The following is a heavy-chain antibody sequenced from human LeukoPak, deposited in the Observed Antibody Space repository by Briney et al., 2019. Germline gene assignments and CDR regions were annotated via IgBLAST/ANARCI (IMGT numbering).Heavy chain of an antibody. J-gene: IGHJ4*02. V-gene: IGHV3-53*01. CDR1: GFPFSSTY. CDR3: ARDNYGGNLDY. Sequence: PGGSLSPSCAAPGFPFSSTYMSWVRPAPGKGREWVSVIYTGGSTYYADSVKGRFTISRDNSKNTLYLQMNSLRAEDTAVYYCARDNYGGNLDYWGQGTLVTVSS. CDR2: IYTGGST. D-gene: IGHD4-23*01.